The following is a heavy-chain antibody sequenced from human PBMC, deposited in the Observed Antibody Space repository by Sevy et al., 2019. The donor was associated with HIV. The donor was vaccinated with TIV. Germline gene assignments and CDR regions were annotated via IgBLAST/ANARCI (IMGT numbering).Heavy chain of an antibody. D-gene: IGHD3-10*01. CDR1: GFSFSWYW. CDR3: ASKGGSRRNDAFDT. V-gene: IGHV3-7*01. J-gene: IGHJ3*02. Sequence: GGSLRLSCAASGFSFSWYWMSWVRQTPEKGLEWVANIKPDGSEKNYVDSVKGRFTVSRDNAKNSLYLQMNSLRVEGTAVYYFASKGGSRRNDAFDTWGQGTMVTVSS. CDR2: IKPDGSEK.